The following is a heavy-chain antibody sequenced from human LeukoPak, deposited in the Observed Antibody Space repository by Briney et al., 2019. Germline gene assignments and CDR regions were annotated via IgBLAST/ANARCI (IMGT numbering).Heavy chain of an antibody. J-gene: IGHJ3*02. D-gene: IGHD2-2*01. CDR1: GGSISSTNYY. V-gene: IGHV4-39*01. CDR2: IYYSGST. Sequence: SETLSLTCTVSGGSISSTNYYWGWIRQPPGKGLEWIGNIYYSGSTYYNPPLRSRVTMSVDTSKNQFSLKLSSVTAADTALYFCARIPTNAVPAAHNGFDIWGQGTMVTVSS. CDR3: ARIPTNAVPAAHNGFDI.